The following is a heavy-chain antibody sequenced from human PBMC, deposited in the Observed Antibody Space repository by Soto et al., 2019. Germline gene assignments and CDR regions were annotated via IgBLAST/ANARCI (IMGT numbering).Heavy chain of an antibody. Sequence: GGSLRLSCAASGFTFSSYAMHWVRQAPGKGLEWVAVISYDGSNKYYADSVKGRFTISRDNSKNTLPLQMNSLRAEDTAVYYCARGPSSLTRFDYWGQGTLVTVSS. D-gene: IGHD2-15*01. CDR1: GFTFSSYA. V-gene: IGHV3-30-3*01. J-gene: IGHJ4*02. CDR2: ISYDGSNK. CDR3: ARGPSSLTRFDY.